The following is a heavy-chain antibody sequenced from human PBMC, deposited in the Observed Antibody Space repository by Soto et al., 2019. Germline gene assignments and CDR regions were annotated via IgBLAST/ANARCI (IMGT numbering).Heavy chain of an antibody. CDR3: AAGDSSGYYGG. J-gene: IGHJ4*02. Sequence: SVKVSCKASGFIFTSSSVQWVRQARGQRLEWIGWITVGTGNTNYAQKFQERVSITRDMSTSTAYMELSNLRSDDTAVYYCAAGDSSGYYGGWGQGTQVTASS. CDR1: GFIFTSSS. V-gene: IGHV1-58*01. D-gene: IGHD3-22*01. CDR2: ITVGTGNT.